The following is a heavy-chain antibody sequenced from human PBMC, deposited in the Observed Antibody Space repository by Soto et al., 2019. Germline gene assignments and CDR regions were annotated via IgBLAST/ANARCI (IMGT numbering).Heavy chain of an antibody. CDR3: ARAKYYYDSSGYKALYYYYYGMDV. Sequence: PSQTLSLTCAISGDSVSSNSAAWNWIRQSPSRGLEWLGRTYYRSKWYNDYAVSVKSRITINPDTSKNQFSLQLNSVTPEDTAVYYCARAKYYYDSSGYKALYYYYYGMDVWGQGTTVTVSS. J-gene: IGHJ6*02. D-gene: IGHD3-22*01. V-gene: IGHV6-1*01. CDR2: TYYRSKWYN. CDR1: GDSVSSNSAA.